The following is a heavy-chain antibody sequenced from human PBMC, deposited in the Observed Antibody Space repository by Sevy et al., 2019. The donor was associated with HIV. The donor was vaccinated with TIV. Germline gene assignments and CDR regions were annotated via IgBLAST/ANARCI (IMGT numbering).Heavy chain of an antibody. D-gene: IGHD3-10*01. CDR1: GFTFSSYS. Sequence: GGSLRLSCAASGFTFSSYSMNWVRQAPGKGLEWVSSISSSSSYIYYADSLKGRFTISRDNAKNSLYLQMNSLRAEDTAVYYCARGGATIVRGVIMYYWGQGTLVTVSS. V-gene: IGHV3-21*01. J-gene: IGHJ4*02. CDR2: ISSSSSYI. CDR3: ARGGATIVRGVIMYY.